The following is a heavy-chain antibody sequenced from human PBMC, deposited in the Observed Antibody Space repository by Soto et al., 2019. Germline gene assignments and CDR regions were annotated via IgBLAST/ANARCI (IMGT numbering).Heavy chain of an antibody. CDR3: AKGRGGSGSLTPRVDF. V-gene: IGHV3-23*01. J-gene: IGHJ4*02. CDR2: ISGGGDTT. D-gene: IGHD3-10*01. CDR1: GFTFNNYA. Sequence: EVQLLESGGGLVQPGGSLRLSCAASGFTFNNYAMTWVRQAPGKGLEWVSAISGGGDTTSYADSVKGRFTVSRDGSKNTRYLQMSRLIAEDTALYYCAKGRGGSGSLTPRVDFWGQGTLVTVSS.